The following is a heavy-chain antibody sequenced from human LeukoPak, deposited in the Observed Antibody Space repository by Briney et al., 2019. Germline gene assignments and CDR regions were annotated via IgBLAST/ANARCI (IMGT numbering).Heavy chain of an antibody. D-gene: IGHD3-22*01. J-gene: IGHJ4*02. Sequence: SETLSLTCTVSGGSISSYYWSWIRQPPGKGLEWIGYIYYSGSTNYNPSLKSRVTISVDTSKNQFSLKLSSVTAADTAVYYCASYYYDSSGQGGLFDYWGQGTLVTVSS. CDR2: IYYSGST. CDR3: ASYYYDSSGQGGLFDY. V-gene: IGHV4-59*01. CDR1: GGSISSYY.